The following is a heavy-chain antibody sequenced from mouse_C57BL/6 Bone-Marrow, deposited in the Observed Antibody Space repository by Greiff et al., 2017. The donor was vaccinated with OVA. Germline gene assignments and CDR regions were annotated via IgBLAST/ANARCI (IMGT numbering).Heavy chain of an antibody. CDR1: GYAFSSYW. Sequence: QVQLKQSGAELVKPGASVKISCKASGYAFSSYWMNWVKQRPGKGLEWIGQIYPGDGDTNYNGKFKGKATLTADKSSSTAYMQLSSLTSEDSAVYFCASGYYGSSSRFDYWGQGTTLTVSS. J-gene: IGHJ2*01. D-gene: IGHD1-1*01. CDR3: ASGYYGSSSRFDY. V-gene: IGHV1-80*01. CDR2: IYPGDGDT.